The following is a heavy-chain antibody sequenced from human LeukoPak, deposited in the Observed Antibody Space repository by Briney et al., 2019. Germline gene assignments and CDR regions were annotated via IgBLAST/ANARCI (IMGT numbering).Heavy chain of an antibody. D-gene: IGHD2-15*01. V-gene: IGHV3-23*01. CDR1: GFTFSSYA. CDR2: TSGSGGST. Sequence: PGGSLRLSCAASGFTFSSYAMSWVRQAPGKGLEWVSATSGSGGSTYYADSVKGRFTISRDNSKNTLYLQMNSLRAEDTAVYCCAKVVVAASYYFDYWGQGTLVTVAS. J-gene: IGHJ4*02. CDR3: AKVVVAASYYFDY.